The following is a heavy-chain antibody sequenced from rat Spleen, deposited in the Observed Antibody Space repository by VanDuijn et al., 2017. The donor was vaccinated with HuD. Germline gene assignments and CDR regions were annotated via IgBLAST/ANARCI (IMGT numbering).Heavy chain of an antibody. CDR1: GFTFSNFV. V-gene: IGHV5-25*01. CDR2: ITSGGSNT. J-gene: IGHJ3*01. Sequence: EVQLVESGGGLVQPGRSLKLSCAASGFTFSNFVMAWVRQAPKKGLEWVASITSGGSNTYYPDSVKGRFTISRDNAKSTLYLEMGSLRSEDTATYYCTTHTTDYWFAYWGQGSLVTVSS. CDR3: TTHTTDYWFAY. D-gene: IGHD1-6*01.